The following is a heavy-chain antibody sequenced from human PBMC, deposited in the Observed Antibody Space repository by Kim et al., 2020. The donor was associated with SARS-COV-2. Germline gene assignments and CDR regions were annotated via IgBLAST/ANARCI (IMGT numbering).Heavy chain of an antibody. J-gene: IGHJ4*02. CDR3: ARRPSSFRATEYYFDY. CDR1: GGSISSIIYY. Sequence: SETLSLTCTVSGGSISSIIYYWGWIRQPPGKGLEWIGSIYYSGSTYYNPSLKSRVTISVDTSKNQFSLKPSSVTAADTALYYCARRPSSFRATEYYFDYWGQGTLVTVSS. D-gene: IGHD6-13*01. CDR2: IYYSGST. V-gene: IGHV4-39*01.